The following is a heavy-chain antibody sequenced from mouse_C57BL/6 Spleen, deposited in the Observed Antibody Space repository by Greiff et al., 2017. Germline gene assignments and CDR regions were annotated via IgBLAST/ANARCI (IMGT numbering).Heavy chain of an antibody. CDR1: GFTFSDYG. CDR2: ISSGSSTI. D-gene: IGHD2-1*01. CDR3: ARHGNYFDY. J-gene: IGHJ2*01. V-gene: IGHV5-17*01. Sequence: EVKVEESGGGLVKPGGSLKLSCAASGFTFSDYGMHWVRQAPEKGLEWVASISSGSSTIYYADTVKGRCTLSRDNAKNTLCLHMTILRSEDTAMYYCARHGNYFDYWGQGTTLTVSS.